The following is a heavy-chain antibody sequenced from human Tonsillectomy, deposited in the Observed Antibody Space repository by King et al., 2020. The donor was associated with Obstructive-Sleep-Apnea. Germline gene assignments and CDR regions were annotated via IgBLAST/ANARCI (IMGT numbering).Heavy chain of an antibody. Sequence: QLVQSGTEVKKPGASVLVSCKASGYTFTDYYIHWVRQAPGQGLNWMGIVNPRSGTTTSSQRYQGRLTMTSDTSTSTVYMELSSLRSEDTAVYFCATDSPGDYFGSGTFYKKYFYFWGQGTLVTVSS. CDR1: GYTFTDYY. J-gene: IGHJ4*02. D-gene: IGHD3-10*01. V-gene: IGHV1-46*01. CDR3: ATDSPGDYFGSGTFYKKYFYF. CDR2: VNPRSGTT.